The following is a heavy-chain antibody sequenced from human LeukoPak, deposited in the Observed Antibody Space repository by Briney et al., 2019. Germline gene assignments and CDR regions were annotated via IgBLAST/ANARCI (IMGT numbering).Heavy chain of an antibody. D-gene: IGHD5-12*01. CDR1: GFTFSSYW. V-gene: IGHV3-74*01. CDR3: AKDPRWLRPPIDY. Sequence: GGSLRLSCAASGFTFSSYWMHWVRQAPGKGLVYVSRINSDGSSTSYADSVKGRFTISRDNSKNTLYLQMDSLRAEDTAVYYCAKDPRWLRPPIDYWGQGTLVTVSS. J-gene: IGHJ4*02. CDR2: INSDGSST.